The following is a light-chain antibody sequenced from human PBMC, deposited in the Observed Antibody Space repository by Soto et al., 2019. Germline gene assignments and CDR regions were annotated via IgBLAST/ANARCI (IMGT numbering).Light chain of an antibody. Sequence: DIQMTQSPSSLSASVGDRVSITCRASQSISTYLNWYQHKPVKAPKVLIYAASSLQSGVPSRFSGSGSGTDFTLTISSLQPEDFATYYCQQSYSTQYTFGQGTKLEIK. CDR3: QQSYSTQYT. CDR2: AAS. V-gene: IGKV1-39*01. J-gene: IGKJ2*01. CDR1: QSISTY.